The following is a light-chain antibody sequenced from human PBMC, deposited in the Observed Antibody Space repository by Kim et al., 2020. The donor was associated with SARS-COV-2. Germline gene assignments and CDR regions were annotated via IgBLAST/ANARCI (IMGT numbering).Light chain of an antibody. V-gene: IGLV2-14*03. CDR3: SSYTSSRTLDI. CDR1: SSDIGDYNY. J-gene: IGLJ1*01. CDR2: DFD. Sequence: QTITLTSTGTSSDIGDYNYVSWYKQHPGKVPKLLIYDFDNRPSGISARFSASKSGNTASLTISGLQADDEADYYCSSYTSSRTLDIFGTGTKVTVL.